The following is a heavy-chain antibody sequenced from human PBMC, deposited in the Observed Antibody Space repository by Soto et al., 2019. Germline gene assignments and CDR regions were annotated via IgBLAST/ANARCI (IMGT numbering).Heavy chain of an antibody. CDR3: ARDDYYYGSGCCNPDQPFDL. Sequence: ASVKVSCKASGSTFTSYGISLVRQAPGQGLEWMGWISAYNGNTNYAQKLQGRVTMTTDTSTSTAYMELRSLRSDDTAVYYCARDDYYYGSGCCNPDQPFDLWGQGTLVTVSS. CDR2: ISAYNGNT. V-gene: IGHV1-18*01. J-gene: IGHJ4*02. CDR1: GSTFTSYG. D-gene: IGHD3-10*01.